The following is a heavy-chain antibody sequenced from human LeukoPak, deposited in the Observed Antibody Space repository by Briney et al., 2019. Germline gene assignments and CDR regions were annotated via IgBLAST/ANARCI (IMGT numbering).Heavy chain of an antibody. J-gene: IGHJ4*02. CDR2: IYYSGST. CDR3: ASIVGAPKYYFDY. CDR1: GGSISSYY. Sequence: SETLSLTCTVSGGSISSYYWSWIRQPPEKGLEWIGYIYYSGSTNYNPSLKSRVTISVDTSKNQFSLKLSSVTAADTAVYYCASIVGAPKYYFDYWGQGTLVTVSS. V-gene: IGHV4-59*08. D-gene: IGHD1-26*01.